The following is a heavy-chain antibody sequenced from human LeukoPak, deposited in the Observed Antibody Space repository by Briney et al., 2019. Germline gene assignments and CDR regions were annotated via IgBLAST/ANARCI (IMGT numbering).Heavy chain of an antibody. CDR1: GGTFSSYA. CDR2: IIPIFGTA. V-gene: IGHV1-69*13. CDR3: ATAILAYSSGWSIPDY. J-gene: IGHJ4*02. Sequence: SVKVSCKASGGTFSSYAISWVRQAPGQGLEWMGGIIPIFGTANYAQKFQGRVTITADESTSTAYMELSSLRSEDTAVYYCATAILAYSSGWSIPDYWGQGTLVTVSS. D-gene: IGHD6-19*01.